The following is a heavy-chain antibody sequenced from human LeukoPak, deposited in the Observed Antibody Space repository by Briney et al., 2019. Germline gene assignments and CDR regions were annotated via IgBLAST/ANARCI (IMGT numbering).Heavy chain of an antibody. V-gene: IGHV3-21*01. J-gene: IGHJ1*01. Sequence: GGSLRLSCAAYGFTFSSYSMNWVRQAPGKGLEWVSSISSSSSYIYYADSVKGRFTISRDNAKNSLYLQMNSLRAEDTAVSYCARRNYYDSSGYYYTHEYFQHWGQGTLVTVSS. CDR1: GFTFSSYS. CDR3: ARRNYYDSSGYYYTHEYFQH. CDR2: ISSSSSYI. D-gene: IGHD3-22*01.